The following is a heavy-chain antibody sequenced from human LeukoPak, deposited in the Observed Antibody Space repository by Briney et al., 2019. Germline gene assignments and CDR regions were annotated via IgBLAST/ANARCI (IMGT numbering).Heavy chain of an antibody. J-gene: IGHJ6*02. CDR3: AKASGGITRMDV. CDR2: VSGGGGTT. V-gene: IGHV3-23*01. D-gene: IGHD1-14*01. CDR1: GPTFSSYA. Sequence: GGSLRLSCAASGPTFSSYAMSWVRQAPGKGLEWVSTVSGGGGTTYYADSVKGRFTISRDNSKNTLYLQMNSLRAEDTAVYYCAKASGGITRMDVWGQGTTVTVSS.